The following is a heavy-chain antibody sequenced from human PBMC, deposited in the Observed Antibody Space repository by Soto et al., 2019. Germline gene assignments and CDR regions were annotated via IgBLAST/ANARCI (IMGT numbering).Heavy chain of an antibody. CDR2: IKAAGGDT. J-gene: IGHJ4*02. D-gene: IGHD5-12*01. CDR3: KRDVVASSPPGADY. V-gene: IGHV3-23*01. CDR1: GFMFSNYP. Sequence: EVQLLASGGDLVRPGGSLRLSCAGSGFMFSNYPMSWVRQAPGKGPEWVAAIKAAGGDTDYADSVKGRFTISRDNDNDMLYLQMNSLTVEDTAMYYCKRDVVASSPPGADYWGQGTLVTVSS.